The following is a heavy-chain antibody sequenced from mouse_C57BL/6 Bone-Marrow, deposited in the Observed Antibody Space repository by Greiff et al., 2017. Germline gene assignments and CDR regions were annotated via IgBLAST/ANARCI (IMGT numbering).Heavy chain of an antibody. D-gene: IGHD1-1*01. CDR1: GYTFTSYW. CDR2: IDPSDSYT. Sequence: QVQLQQPGAELVRPGTSVKLSCKASGYTFTSYWMHWVKQRPGQGLEWIGVIDPSDSYTNYNQKFKGKATLTVDTSSSTAYMQRSSLTSEDSAVYYCARNPLNYYGSSQSYFDYWGQGTTLTVSS. CDR3: ARNPLNYYGSSQSYFDY. V-gene: IGHV1-59*01. J-gene: IGHJ2*01.